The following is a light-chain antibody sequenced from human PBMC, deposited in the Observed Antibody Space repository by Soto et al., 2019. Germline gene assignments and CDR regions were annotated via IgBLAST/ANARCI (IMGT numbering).Light chain of an antibody. CDR3: QQYNNWPLT. CDR2: GAY. Sequence: EIVLTQSPGTLSVSPGERATLSCRASQSVSSNLAWYQQKPGQAHRLLIYGAYTRATGIPARFSGSGSGTEFTLTIRSLQSEDFAVYYCQQYNNWPLTFGGGTKVDIK. CDR1: QSVSSN. J-gene: IGKJ4*01. V-gene: IGKV3-15*01.